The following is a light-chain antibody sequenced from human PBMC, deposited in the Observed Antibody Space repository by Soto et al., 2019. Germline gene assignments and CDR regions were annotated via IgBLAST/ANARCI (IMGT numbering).Light chain of an antibody. CDR1: QSVSSSN. CDR2: GAS. CDR3: QQYGSSSMYT. Sequence: EIVLTQSPGTLSLSPGERATLSCRASQSVSSSNLVWYQQKPGQAPRLLIYGASSRATGIPDRFSGSGSGTDFTLTISRLEPEDFAVYYCQQYGSSSMYTFGQGTKLEIK. J-gene: IGKJ2*01. V-gene: IGKV3-20*01.